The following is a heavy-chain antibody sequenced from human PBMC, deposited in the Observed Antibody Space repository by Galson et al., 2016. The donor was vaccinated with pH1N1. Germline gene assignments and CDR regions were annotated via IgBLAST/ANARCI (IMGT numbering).Heavy chain of an antibody. CDR1: GYTFTFTGYF. Sequence: SVKVSCKASGYTFTFTGYFIHWVRQAPGQGLEFEWMGRINPYSGDTDFAQNFQGRDTMTRDTSIGTAYMEVSRLTSDDTAIYYCARDVAPPGHYAMDVWGQGTTVTVSS. J-gene: IGHJ6*02. V-gene: IGHV1-2*06. CDR2: INPYSGDT. CDR3: ARDVAPPGHYAMDV.